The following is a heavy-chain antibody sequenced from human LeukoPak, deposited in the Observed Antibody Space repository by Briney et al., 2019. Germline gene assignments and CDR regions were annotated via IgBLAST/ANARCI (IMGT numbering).Heavy chain of an antibody. CDR2: IYPGDSDT. J-gene: IGHJ4*02. D-gene: IGHD6-13*01. Sequence: GESLKISCKGSGYSFTNYWIGWVRQMPGKGLEWMGIIYPGDSDTRYSPSFQGQVTISADKSISTAYLQWSSLKASDSAIYYCAKTPYSSSWYVFDYWGREPWSPSPQ. CDR3: AKTPYSSSWYVFDY. CDR1: GYSFTNYW. V-gene: IGHV5-51*01.